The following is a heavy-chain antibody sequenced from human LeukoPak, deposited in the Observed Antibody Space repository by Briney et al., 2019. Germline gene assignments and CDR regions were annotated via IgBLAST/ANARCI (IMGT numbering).Heavy chain of an antibody. CDR2: IGGSGGGT. CDR3: AKISGSGSSHSDS. CDR1: GFTFSSFV. Sequence: PGGSLKRSCAASGFTFSSFVMNWVRQAPGKGLEWVSSIGGSGGGTYYADSVKGRFTISRDNSKSTLYLLMNTLRGDDTAVYYCAKISGSGSSHSDSWGQGTLVTVSS. V-gene: IGHV3-23*01. D-gene: IGHD3-10*01. J-gene: IGHJ4*02.